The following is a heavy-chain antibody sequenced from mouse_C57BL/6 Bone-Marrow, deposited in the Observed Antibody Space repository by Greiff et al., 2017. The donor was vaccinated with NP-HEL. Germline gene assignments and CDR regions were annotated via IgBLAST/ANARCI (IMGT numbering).Heavy chain of an antibody. J-gene: IGHJ1*03. CDR1: GYTFTSYW. V-gene: IGHV1-52*01. CDR3: AREGYYYGSSWYFDV. CDR2: IDPSDSET. D-gene: IGHD1-1*01. Sequence: QVQLQQPGAELVRPGSSVKLSCKASGYTFTSYWMHWVKQRPIQGLEWIGNIDPSDSETHYNQKFKDKATLTVDKSSSTAYMQLSSLTSEDSAVYDCAREGYYYGSSWYFDVWGTGTTVTVSS.